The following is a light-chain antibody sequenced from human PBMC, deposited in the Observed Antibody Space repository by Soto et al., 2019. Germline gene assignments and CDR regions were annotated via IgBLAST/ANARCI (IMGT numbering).Light chain of an antibody. Sequence: QSVLTQSSSASASLGSSVKLTCTLSSGHSSYIIAWHQQQPGKAPRYLMKLEGSGSYNKGSGVPDRFSGSSSGADRYLTISNLLSEDEADYYCETWDSNTLVVFGGGTKLTVL. CDR1: SGHSSYI. CDR2: LEGSGSY. V-gene: IGLV4-60*03. J-gene: IGLJ2*01. CDR3: ETWDSNTLVV.